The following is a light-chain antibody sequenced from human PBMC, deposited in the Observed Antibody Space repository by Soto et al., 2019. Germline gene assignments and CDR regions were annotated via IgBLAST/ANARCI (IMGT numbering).Light chain of an antibody. CDR2: EVS. CDR1: SSDIGDYNF. J-gene: IGLJ2*01. CDR3: SSYARSAHVA. V-gene: IGLV2-14*01. Sequence: QSALTQPASVSGSPGQSITISCTGTSSDIGDYNFVSWYQQHPGKAPKLMIYEVSNRPSGVSSRFSGSKSGNTASLTISGLQAEDEADYYCSSYARSAHVAFRGGTKLTV.